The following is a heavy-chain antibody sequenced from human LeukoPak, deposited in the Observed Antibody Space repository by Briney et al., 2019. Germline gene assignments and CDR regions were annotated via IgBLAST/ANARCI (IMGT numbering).Heavy chain of an antibody. CDR2: IIPIFGTA. V-gene: IGHV1-69*13. J-gene: IGHJ6*02. D-gene: IGHD3-22*01. Sequence: SVKVSCKASGGTFSSYAISWVRQAPGQGLEWMGGIIPIFGTANYAQKFQGRVTITADESTSTAYMELSSLRSEDTAVYYCAKAEYYYDSSGYRYYYHGMDVWGQGTTVTVSS. CDR3: AKAEYYYDSSGYRYYYHGMDV. CDR1: GGTFSSYA.